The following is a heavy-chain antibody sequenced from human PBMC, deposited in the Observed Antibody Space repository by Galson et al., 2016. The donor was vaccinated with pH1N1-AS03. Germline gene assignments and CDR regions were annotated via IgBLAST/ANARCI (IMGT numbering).Heavy chain of an antibody. D-gene: IGHD1-26*01. CDR1: GFTFSSYW. Sequence: SLRLSCAASGFTFSSYWMHWVRQAPGKGLVWVSRINSDGRSTSYADSVKGRFTISRDNAKNTLYLQMNNLRAEDTAVYYCARWIGGVGATKYYFDYWGQGTLVTVPS. CDR2: INSDGRST. V-gene: IGHV3-74*01. CDR3: ARWIGGVGATKYYFDY. J-gene: IGHJ4*02.